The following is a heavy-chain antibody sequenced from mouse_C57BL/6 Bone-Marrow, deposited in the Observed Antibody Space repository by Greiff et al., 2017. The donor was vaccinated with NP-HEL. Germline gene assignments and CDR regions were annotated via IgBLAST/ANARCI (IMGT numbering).Heavy chain of an antibody. J-gene: IGHJ2*01. Sequence: QVQLQQSGAELVRPGTSVKMSCKASGYTFTNYWIGWAKQRPGHGLEWIGDIYPGGGYTNYNEKFKGKATLTADKSSSTAYMQFSSLISEDSAIYYCAKTAQASYYLDYWGQGTTLTVSS. CDR1: GYTFTNYW. CDR3: AKTAQASYYLDY. V-gene: IGHV1-63*01. CDR2: IYPGGGYT. D-gene: IGHD3-2*02.